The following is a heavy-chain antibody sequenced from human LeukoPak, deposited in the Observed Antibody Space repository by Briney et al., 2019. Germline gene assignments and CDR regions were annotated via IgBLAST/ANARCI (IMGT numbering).Heavy chain of an antibody. V-gene: IGHV4-59*01. CDR1: GGSISSYY. D-gene: IGHD3-3*01. Sequence: SETLSLTCTVSGGSISSYYWSWIRQPPGKGLEWIGYIYYSGSTNYNPSLKSRVTISVDTSKNQFSLKLSSVTAADTAVYYCASYNFWSGYYGYWGQGTLVTVSS. J-gene: IGHJ4*02. CDR3: ASYNFWSGYYGY. CDR2: IYYSGST.